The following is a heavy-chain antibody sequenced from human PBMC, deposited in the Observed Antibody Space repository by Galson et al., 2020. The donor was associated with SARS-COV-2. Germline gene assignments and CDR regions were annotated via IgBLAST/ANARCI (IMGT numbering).Heavy chain of an antibody. Sequence: HGESLKISCKGSGYSFTTYGISWVRQMPGKGLEWMGRIDPSDSYTKYSPSFQGHVTISADKSISTAYLQWSSLKASDTAMYFCARRAPWELVSGLDYWGQGTLITVSS. V-gene: IGHV5-10-1*01. CDR2: IDPSDSYT. J-gene: IGHJ4*02. CDR1: GYSFTTYG. D-gene: IGHD1-26*01. CDR3: ARRAPWELVSGLDY.